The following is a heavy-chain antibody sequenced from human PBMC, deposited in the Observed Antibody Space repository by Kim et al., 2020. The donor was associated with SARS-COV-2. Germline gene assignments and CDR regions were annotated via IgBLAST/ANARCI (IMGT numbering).Heavy chain of an antibody. J-gene: IGHJ4*02. V-gene: IGHV1-18*01. Sequence: AQKLQGRVTMTTDTSTSTAYMELRRLRSDDTAVYYCATYPPTVVTYEFDYWGQGTLVTVSS. D-gene: IGHD4-17*01. CDR3: ATYPPTVVTYEFDY.